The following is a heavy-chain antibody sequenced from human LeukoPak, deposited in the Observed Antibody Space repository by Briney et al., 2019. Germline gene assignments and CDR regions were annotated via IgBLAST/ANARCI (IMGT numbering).Heavy chain of an antibody. D-gene: IGHD3-16*01. Sequence: ASVKVSCKASGYTFTSYDTNWVRQATGQGLEWMGWMNPNSGNTGYAQKFQGRVTMTRNTSISTAYMELSSLRSEDTAVYYCARGPPVGGYYYYGMDVWGQGTTVTVSS. J-gene: IGHJ6*02. V-gene: IGHV1-8*01. CDR2: MNPNSGNT. CDR1: GYTFTSYD. CDR3: ARGPPVGGYYYYGMDV.